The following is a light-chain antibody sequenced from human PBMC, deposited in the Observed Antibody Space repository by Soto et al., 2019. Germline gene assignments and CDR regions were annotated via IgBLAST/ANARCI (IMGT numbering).Light chain of an antibody. J-gene: IGKJ2*01. CDR3: QQYSSWPQT. V-gene: IGKV3-11*01. CDR2: DAS. Sequence: EIVLTQSPATLSLSPGERATLSCRASQSVSSYLAWYQQKPGQAPRLLIYDASNRATGIPARFSGSGSGTDFTLTISSLEPEDFAVYYCQQYSSWPQTFGQGTKLEIK. CDR1: QSVSSY.